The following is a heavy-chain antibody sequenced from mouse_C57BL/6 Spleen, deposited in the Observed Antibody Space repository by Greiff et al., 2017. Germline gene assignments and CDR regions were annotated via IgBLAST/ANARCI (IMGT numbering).Heavy chain of an antibody. D-gene: IGHD2-5*01. J-gene: IGHJ2*01. CDR2: ISYDGSN. CDR3: ARGGTYYSNYGYFDY. CDR1: GYSITSGYY. Sequence: VQLKESGPGLVKPSQSLSLTCSVTGYSITSGYYWNWIRQFPGNKLEWMGYISYDGSNNYNPSLKNRISITRDTSKNQFFLKLNSVTTEDTATYYCARGGTYYSNYGYFDYWGQGTTLTVSS. V-gene: IGHV3-6*01.